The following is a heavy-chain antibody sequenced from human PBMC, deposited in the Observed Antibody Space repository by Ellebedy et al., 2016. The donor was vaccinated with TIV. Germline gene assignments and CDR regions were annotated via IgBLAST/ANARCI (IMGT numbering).Heavy chain of an antibody. CDR3: ARAVGTSGTGAPY. J-gene: IGHJ4*02. Sequence: GESLKISCGASGFTFSSYGMHWVRQAPGKGLEWVAVIDYDGSNKYYADSVKGRFTISRDNSKNMLYLQMNSLRAEDTAVYYCARAVGTSGTGAPYWGQGTLVSVSS. CDR2: IDYDGSNK. V-gene: IGHV3-33*01. CDR1: GFTFSSYG. D-gene: IGHD3-10*01.